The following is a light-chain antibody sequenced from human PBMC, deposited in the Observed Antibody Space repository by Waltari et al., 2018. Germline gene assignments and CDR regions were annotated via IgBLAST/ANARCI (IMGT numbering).Light chain of an antibody. CDR3: QQYYSTPYT. CDR1: QGISNS. CDR2: AAS. J-gene: IGKJ2*01. V-gene: IGKV1-NL1*01. Sequence: DIQMTQSPSSLSASVGDRVTITCQASQGISNSLAWYQQKPGKAPILLLYAASRLETGGPSRFSGSGSGPDYTLTISSLQPEDFATYYCQQYYSTPYTFGQGTKLEIK.